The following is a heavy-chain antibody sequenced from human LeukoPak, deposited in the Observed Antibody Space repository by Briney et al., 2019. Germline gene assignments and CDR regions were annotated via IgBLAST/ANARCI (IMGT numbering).Heavy chain of an antibody. CDR1: GYTLTELS. Sequence: ASVKVSCKVSGYTLTELSMHWVRQAPGNGLEWVGGFDPEDGETIYAQKFQGRVTMTEDTSTDTAYMELSSLRSEDTAVYYCATDIAAAGFFDYWGQGTLVTVSS. V-gene: IGHV1-24*01. J-gene: IGHJ4*02. D-gene: IGHD6-13*01. CDR2: FDPEDGET. CDR3: ATDIAAAGFFDY.